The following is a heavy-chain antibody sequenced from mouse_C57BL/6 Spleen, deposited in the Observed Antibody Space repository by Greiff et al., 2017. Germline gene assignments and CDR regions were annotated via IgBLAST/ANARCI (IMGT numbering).Heavy chain of an antibody. CDR2: INYDGSST. J-gene: IGHJ2*01. V-gene: IGHV5-16*01. CDR3: ARDRGYYGFDY. CDR1: GFSFSDYY. D-gene: IGHD1-1*01. Sequence: EVKLVESEGGLVQPGSSMKLSCTASGFSFSDYYMAWVRQVPEKSLEWVANINYDGSSTYYLDSLKSRFIISRDNAKNILYLQMSSLKSEDTATYYCARDRGYYGFDYWGQGTTLTVSS.